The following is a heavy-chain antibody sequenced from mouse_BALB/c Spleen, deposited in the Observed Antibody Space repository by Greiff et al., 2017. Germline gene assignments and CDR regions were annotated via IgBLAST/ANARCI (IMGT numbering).Heavy chain of an antibody. J-gene: IGHJ3*01. CDR1: GDSITSGY. CDR2: ISYSGST. D-gene: IGHD1-2*01. CDR3: AREGFTTAPFAY. V-gene: IGHV3-8*02. Sequence: EVKVVESGPSLVKPSQTLSLTCSVTGDSITSGYWNWIRKFPGNKLEYMGYISYSGSTYYNPSLKSRISITRDTSKNQYYLQLNSVTTEDTATYYCAREGFTTAPFAYWGQGTLVTVSA.